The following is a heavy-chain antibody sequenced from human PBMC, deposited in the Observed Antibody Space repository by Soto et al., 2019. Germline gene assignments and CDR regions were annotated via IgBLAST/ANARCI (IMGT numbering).Heavy chain of an antibody. D-gene: IGHD5-12*01. CDR2: MNPNSGNT. CDR3: ARAAVATIFRVRYYYYYYMDV. Sequence: GASVKVSCKASGYTFTSYDINWVRQATGQGLEWMGWMNPNSGNTGYAQKFQGRVTMTRNTSISTAYMELSSLRSEDTAVYYCARAAVATIFRVRYYYYYYMDVWGKETPVTVSS. CDR1: GYTFTSYD. V-gene: IGHV1-8*01. J-gene: IGHJ6*03.